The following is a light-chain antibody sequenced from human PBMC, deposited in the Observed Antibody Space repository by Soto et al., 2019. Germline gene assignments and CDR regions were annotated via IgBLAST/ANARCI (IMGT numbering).Light chain of an antibody. J-gene: IGKJ1*01. CDR2: GAS. V-gene: IGKV3-15*01. CDR1: QSVSRY. Sequence: ELVLTQSPATLSLSQGARATLACRASQSVSRYLAWYQQKPGQAPRLLIYGASTRATGIPARFSGSGSGTEFTLTISSLQSEDFAVYYCQQYNNWPRTFGQGTKVDIK. CDR3: QQYNNWPRT.